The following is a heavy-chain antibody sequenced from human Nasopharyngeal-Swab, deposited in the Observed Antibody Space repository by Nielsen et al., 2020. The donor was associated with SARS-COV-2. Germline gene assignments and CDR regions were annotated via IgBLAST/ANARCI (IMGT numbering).Heavy chain of an antibody. CDR2: IYPGDSDT. CDR1: GYSFSTYW. D-gene: IGHD5-18*01. Sequence: GGSLRLSCRGSGYSFSTYWIAWVRQMPGKGLEWMGVIYPGDSDTRYSPSFQGQVTISADKSSNTAYLQWSSLRASDTATYYCARLVRGYSFYYMDVWGKGTTVTVSS. V-gene: IGHV5-51*01. CDR3: ARLVRGYSFYYMDV. J-gene: IGHJ6*03.